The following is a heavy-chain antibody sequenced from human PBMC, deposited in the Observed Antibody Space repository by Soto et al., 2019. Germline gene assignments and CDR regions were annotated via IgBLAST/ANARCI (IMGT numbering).Heavy chain of an antibody. J-gene: IGHJ3*02. D-gene: IGHD1-26*01. CDR1: AGSISSYY. Sequence: SETLSLTCTVSAGSISSYYWSWIRQPPGKGLEWVGYIYYSGITNYNPSLKSRVTISVDTSKNQLSLKLSSVTAADTAVYYCARRYGSAFEIWGQGTMVTVSS. CDR3: ARRYGSAFEI. CDR2: IYYSGIT. V-gene: IGHV4-59*08.